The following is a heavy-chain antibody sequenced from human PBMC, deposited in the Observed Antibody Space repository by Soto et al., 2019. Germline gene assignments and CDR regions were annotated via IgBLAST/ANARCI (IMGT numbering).Heavy chain of an antibody. CDR3: AKDFYTVRVPAAPRPHYFDF. V-gene: IGHV3-30*18. CDR2: LSFDGTSK. Sequence: QVQLVESGGGVVQPGRFLRLSCAASGFTFSNYDMHWVRQAPGEGLEWVAVLSFDGTSKNYADSVKGRFTISRDNSKNTLFLQMNSLRTEDTAVYFCAKDFYTVRVPAAPRPHYFDFWGPGTLVTVSS. CDR1: GFTFSNYD. J-gene: IGHJ4*02. D-gene: IGHD2-2*01.